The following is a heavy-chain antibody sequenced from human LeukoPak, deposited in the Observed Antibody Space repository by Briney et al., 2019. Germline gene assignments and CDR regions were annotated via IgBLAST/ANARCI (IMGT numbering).Heavy chain of an antibody. CDR2: IKQDGRER. D-gene: IGHD4-23*01. V-gene: IGHV3-7*01. Sequence: GGSLRLSCAASGFTLSSFWMSWVRQTPGKGLEWVANIKQDGRERYYVDSVKGRFTISRDNARNSLYLQMNSLRVDDTAVYYCARDRGYSTFDYWGQGTLVAVSS. J-gene: IGHJ4*02. CDR1: GFTLSSFW. CDR3: ARDRGYSTFDY.